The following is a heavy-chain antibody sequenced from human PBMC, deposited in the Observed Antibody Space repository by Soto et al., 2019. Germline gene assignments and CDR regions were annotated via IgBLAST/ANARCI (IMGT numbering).Heavy chain of an antibody. V-gene: IGHV1-69*01. CDR2: IIPIFGTP. CDR1: GGSFSSYA. D-gene: IGHD6-6*01. J-gene: IGHJ4*02. CDR3: AREYRSSSGRFDN. Sequence: QVQLVQSGAKVKKPGSSVKVSCKASGGSFSSYAISWVRQAPGQGLEWMGGIIPIFGTPSYAQKFQGRVTITADESTTTAYMDLSSLRSEDTAVYYCAREYRSSSGRFDNWGQGTLVTVSS.